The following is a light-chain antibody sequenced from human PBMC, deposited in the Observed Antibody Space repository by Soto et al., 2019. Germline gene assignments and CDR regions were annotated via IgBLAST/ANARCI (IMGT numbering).Light chain of an antibody. V-gene: IGKV3-20*01. CDR2: GAS. J-gene: IGKJ1*01. Sequence: IVLTQSPGTLSFSPGERATLSCRASQSVSSTYLAWYQQKPGQAPRLLIYGASTRATGLPDRFSGSGTGTDFNLTISSMEPEDFALYYCQHYGSSRWTFGQGTKVEIK. CDR1: QSVSSTY. CDR3: QHYGSSRWT.